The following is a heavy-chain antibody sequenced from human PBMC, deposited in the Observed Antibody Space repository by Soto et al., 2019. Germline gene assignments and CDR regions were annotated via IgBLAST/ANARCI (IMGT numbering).Heavy chain of an antibody. V-gene: IGHV4-31*03. CDR2: IYYSGST. J-gene: IGHJ6*02. CDR1: GGSISSGGYY. Sequence: QVQLQESGAGLVKPSQTLSLTCTVSGGSISSGGYYWSWIRQHPGKGLEWIGYIYYSGSTYYNPSLKSRVTISVDTSKNQFSLKLSSVTAADTAVYYCARGWADYYYGMDVWGQGTTVTVSS. CDR3: ARGWADYYYGMDV. D-gene: IGHD1-26*01.